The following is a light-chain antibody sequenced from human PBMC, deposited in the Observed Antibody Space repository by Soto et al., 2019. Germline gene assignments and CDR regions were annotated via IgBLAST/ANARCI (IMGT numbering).Light chain of an antibody. V-gene: IGLV1-47*01. CDR3: AKWDDSLRVYV. Sequence: QSVLPQPPSASGTPGQRVTISCSTTNSRSGSNYVYWYQQLPGAAPKLLIYRNDQRPSGVPDRFSASKSGTSASLAISGLRSEDEADYFCAKWDDSLRVYVFGGGTKLTVL. CDR1: NSRSGSNY. J-gene: IGLJ1*01. CDR2: RND.